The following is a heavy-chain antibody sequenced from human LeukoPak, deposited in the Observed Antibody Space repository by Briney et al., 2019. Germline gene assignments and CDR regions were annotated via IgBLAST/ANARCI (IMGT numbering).Heavy chain of an antibody. V-gene: IGHV3-48*01. Sequence: GGSLRLSCAASGFIFSSYGMHWVRQAPGKGLEWISYITTAGNVIFYADSVKGRFTISRDEAKNSLYLQMDSLRAEDTAFYYCARGGLYYDTSAYYYMNYWGQGTLVTVSS. CDR1: GFIFSSYG. J-gene: IGHJ4*02. D-gene: IGHD3-22*01. CDR3: ARGGLYYDTSAYYYMNY. CDR2: ITTAGNVI.